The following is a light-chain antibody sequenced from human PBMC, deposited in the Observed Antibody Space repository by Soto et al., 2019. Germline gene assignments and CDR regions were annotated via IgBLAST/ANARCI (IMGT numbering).Light chain of an antibody. V-gene: IGKV3-20*01. CDR2: GTS. CDR1: QSVSSSY. Sequence: EIVLTQSPGTLSLSPGERATLSCRASQSVSSSYLAWYQQKPGQAPRLLIYGTSSRATGIPDRFSGSGSGTDFTLTISRLEPEDFAVYYCQQYASSPRPFGGGTKVEIK. CDR3: QQYASSPRP. J-gene: IGKJ4*01.